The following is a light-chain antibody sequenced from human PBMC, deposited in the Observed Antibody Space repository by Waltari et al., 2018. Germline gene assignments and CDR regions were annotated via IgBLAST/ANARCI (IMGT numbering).Light chain of an antibody. CDR1: QSISDW. V-gene: IGKV1-5*03. J-gene: IGKJ1*01. CDR2: KAS. CDR3: QQSYSYWT. Sequence: DIQMTQSPSTLSASVGDRVTITCRASQSISDWLAWYQQKPGKVPKLLIYKASSLEGGVPSRFSGSGSGTEFTLTISSLQPDDFATYYCQQSYSYWTFGQGTKVEIK.